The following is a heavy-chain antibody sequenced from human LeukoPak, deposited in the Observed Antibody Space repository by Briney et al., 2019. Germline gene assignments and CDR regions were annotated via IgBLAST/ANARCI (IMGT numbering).Heavy chain of an antibody. CDR3: ARGGWDNWFDP. D-gene: IGHD1-26*01. V-gene: IGHV1-18*01. Sequence: ASVKVSCKASGYIFPSYGITWVRQAPGQGLQWMGWISAYNGNTYYAQNFQGRVTMTTDTSTSTAYMELRSLRSDDTAVYYCARGGWDNWFDPWGQGTLVTVSS. CDR2: ISAYNGNT. J-gene: IGHJ5*02. CDR1: GYIFPSYG.